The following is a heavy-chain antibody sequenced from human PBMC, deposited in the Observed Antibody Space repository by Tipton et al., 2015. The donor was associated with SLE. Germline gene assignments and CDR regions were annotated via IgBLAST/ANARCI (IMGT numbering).Heavy chain of an antibody. V-gene: IGHV3-7*01. CDR1: GFTFSSHW. CDR2: IKQDGSEK. CDR3: AKQMAFEWLLGVYFDY. D-gene: IGHD6-19*01. J-gene: IGHJ4*02. Sequence: SLRLSCAASGFTFSSHWMSWVRQAPGKGLEWVANIKQDGSEKYYVDSVKGRFTISRDNAKNSLYMQMNSLRADDTAVYYCAKQMAFEWLLGVYFDYWGQGTLVTVSS.